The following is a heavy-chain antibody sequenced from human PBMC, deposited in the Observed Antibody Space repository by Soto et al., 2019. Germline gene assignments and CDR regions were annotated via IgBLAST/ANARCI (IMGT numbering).Heavy chain of an antibody. V-gene: IGHV2-5*02. Sequence: QITLKESDPTLVKPTQTLTLTCAFSGLSLTTNGLSVGWVRQPPGKALEWLALIYWDDDKRYSPSLKSRLTIPSDTSKNHVVLTMTNTDTVDTATYYCTHSSTDLNHAMDVWGQGTTVSVYS. D-gene: IGHD3-3*01. CDR2: IYWDDDK. CDR3: THSSTDLNHAMDV. J-gene: IGHJ6*02. CDR1: GLSLTTNGLS.